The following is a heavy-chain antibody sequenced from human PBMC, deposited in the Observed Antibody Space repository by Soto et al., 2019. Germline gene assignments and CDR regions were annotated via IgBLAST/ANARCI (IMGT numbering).Heavy chain of an antibody. J-gene: IGHJ5*02. Sequence: PSETLSLTCAVSGFSIRSGGYSWSWIRQPPGKGLEWIGYIYHSGSTYYNPSLKSRVTISVDRSKNQFSLKLSSVTAADTAVYYCARVPDRWGQGTLVTVSS. CDR2: IYHSGST. V-gene: IGHV4-30-2*01. CDR1: GFSIRSGGYS. CDR3: ARVPDR. D-gene: IGHD2-2*01.